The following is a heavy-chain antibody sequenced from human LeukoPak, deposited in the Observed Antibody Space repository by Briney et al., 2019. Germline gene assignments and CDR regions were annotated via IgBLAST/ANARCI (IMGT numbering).Heavy chain of an antibody. D-gene: IGHD4-17*01. V-gene: IGHV3-23*01. J-gene: IGHJ5*02. CDR2: ISGSGGST. CDR1: GFTFSSYA. CDR3: AADYGFVFWFDP. Sequence: GGSLRLSCAASGFTFSSYAMSWVRQAPGKRLEWVSAISGSGGSTYYADSVKGRFTISRDNSKNTLYLQMSSLRAEDTAVYYCAADYGFVFWFDPWGQVTLVTFSS.